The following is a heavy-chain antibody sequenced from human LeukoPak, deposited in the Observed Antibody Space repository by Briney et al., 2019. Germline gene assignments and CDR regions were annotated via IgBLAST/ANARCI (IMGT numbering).Heavy chain of an antibody. CDR1: GFTFSSYA. CDR2: ISGSGGST. V-gene: IGHV3-23*01. D-gene: IGHD5-18*01. CDR3: AKDFARGYSYGSDYYYYGMDV. J-gene: IGHJ6*02. Sequence: GGSLRLSCAASGFTFSSYAMSWVRQAPGKGLEWVSAISGSGGSTYNADSVKGRFTISRDNSKNTLYLQMNSLRAEDTAVYYCAKDFARGYSYGSDYYYYGMDVWGQGTTVTVSS.